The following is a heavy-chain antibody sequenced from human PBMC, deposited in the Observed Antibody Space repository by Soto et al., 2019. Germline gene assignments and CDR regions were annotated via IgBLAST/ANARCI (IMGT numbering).Heavy chain of an antibody. CDR2: IYWDDDK. J-gene: IGHJ4*02. V-gene: IGHV2-5*02. Sequence: QITLKESGPTLVKPTQTLTLTCTFSGFSLSTSGVGVGWIRQPPGKALEWLALIYWDDDKRYSPSLKSRLTITKDTSKNQVVLTMTNMDPVDTATYYCANDSSGWLGFNYWGQGTLVTVSS. CDR3: ANDSSGWLGFNY. CDR1: GFSLSTSGVG. D-gene: IGHD6-19*01.